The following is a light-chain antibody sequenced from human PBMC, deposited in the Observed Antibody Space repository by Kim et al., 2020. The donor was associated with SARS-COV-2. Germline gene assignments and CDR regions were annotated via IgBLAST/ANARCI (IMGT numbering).Light chain of an antibody. V-gene: IGKV2-28*01. CDR2: LGS. J-gene: IGKJ1*01. CDR1: QSLLHSNGYNY. CDR3: MQALQTDRT. Sequence: DIVMTQSPLSLPVTPGEPASISCRSSQSLLHSNGYNYLDWYLQKPGQSPQLLIYLGSNRASGVPDRFSGSGSGTDFTLKISRVEAEDVGVYYCMQALQTDRTFGQGTKVDIK.